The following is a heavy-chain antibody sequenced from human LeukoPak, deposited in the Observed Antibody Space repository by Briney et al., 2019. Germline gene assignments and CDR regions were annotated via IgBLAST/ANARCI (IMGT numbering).Heavy chain of an antibody. Sequence: PSETLSLTCTVSGGSISSSSYCWGWIRQPPGKGLEWIGTIYYSGNTYYNPSLKSRVTMSVDTSKNQFSLKLSSVTAADTAVYYCARHTGDGYNRPFGYWGQGTLVTVSS. CDR1: GGSISSSSYC. CDR3: ARHTGDGYNRPFGY. D-gene: IGHD5-24*01. J-gene: IGHJ4*02. CDR2: IYYSGNT. V-gene: IGHV4-39*01.